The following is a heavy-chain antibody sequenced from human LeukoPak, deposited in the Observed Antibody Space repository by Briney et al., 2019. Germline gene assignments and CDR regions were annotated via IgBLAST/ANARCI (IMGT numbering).Heavy chain of an antibody. J-gene: IGHJ4*02. V-gene: IGHV4-34*01. D-gene: IGHD4-11*01. CDR2: INHSGST. Sequence: SETLSLTCAVYGGSFSGYYWSWIRQPPGKGLEWIGEINHSGSTNYNPSLKSGVTISVDTSKNQFSLKLSSVTAADTAVYYCARYSYYHFDYWGQGTLVTVSS. CDR3: ARYSYYHFDY. CDR1: GGSFSGYY.